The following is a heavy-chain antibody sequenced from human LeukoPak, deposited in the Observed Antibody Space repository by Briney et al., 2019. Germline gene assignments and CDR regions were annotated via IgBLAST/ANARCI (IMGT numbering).Heavy chain of an antibody. CDR2: TYYRSRWYN. J-gene: IGHJ4*02. D-gene: IGHD6-19*01. CDR3: ARVTEKQYLPFDH. CDR1: GDSISSNSAA. Sequence: SQTLSLTCAISGDSISSNSAARNWLRQSPSRGLEWLGRTYYRSRWYNEYALSVKSRITINPDTSKNQFSLQLNSVTPEDTAVYYCARVTEKQYLPFDHWGQGTLVTVSS. V-gene: IGHV6-1*01.